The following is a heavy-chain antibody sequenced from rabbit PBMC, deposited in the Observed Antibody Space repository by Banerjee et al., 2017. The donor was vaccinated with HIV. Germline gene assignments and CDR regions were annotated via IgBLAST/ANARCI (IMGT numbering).Heavy chain of an antibody. J-gene: IGHJ4*01. CDR1: GFSFSNKYV. CDR3: ARDLAAVTGWNFNL. D-gene: IGHD7-1*01. V-gene: IGHV1S45*01. Sequence: QAQLEESGGGLVQPEGSLTLTCTASGFSFSNKYVMCWVRQAPGKGLEWIACINTSSGNTVYASWAKGRFTISKTSSTTLTLQMTSLTVADTATYFCARDLAAVTGWNFNLWGPGTLVTVS. CDR2: INTSSGNT.